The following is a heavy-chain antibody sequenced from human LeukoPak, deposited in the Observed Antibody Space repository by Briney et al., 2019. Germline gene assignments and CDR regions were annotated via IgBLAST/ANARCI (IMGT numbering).Heavy chain of an antibody. Sequence: GGSLRLSCAASGFTYGTYAVSWVRQAPGKGLDWVSAISDNGAATYYADSVRGWFTVSRDNSINTVYLQMNSLRAEDTAVYYCAKDKTPDGPGVVFDYWGQGTLVTVSS. V-gene: IGHV3-23*01. CDR1: GFTYGTYA. J-gene: IGHJ4*02. CDR2: ISDNGAAT. CDR3: AKDKTPDGPGVVFDY. D-gene: IGHD1-14*01.